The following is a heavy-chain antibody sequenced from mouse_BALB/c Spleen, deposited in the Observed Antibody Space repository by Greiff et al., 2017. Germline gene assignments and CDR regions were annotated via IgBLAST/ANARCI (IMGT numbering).Heavy chain of an antibody. CDR2: INSNGGST. D-gene: IGHD3-3*01. CDR3: ARDGTKFDY. CDR1: GFTFSSYG. J-gene: IGHJ2*01. Sequence: VQLKESGGGLVQPGGSLKLSCAASGFTFSSYGMSWVRQTPDKRLELVATINSNGGSTYYPDSVKGRFTISRDNAKNTLYLQMSSLKSEDTAMYYCARDGTKFDYWGQGTTLTVSS. V-gene: IGHV5-6-3*01.